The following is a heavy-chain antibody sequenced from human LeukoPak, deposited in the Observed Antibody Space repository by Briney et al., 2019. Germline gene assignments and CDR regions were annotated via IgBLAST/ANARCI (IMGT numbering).Heavy chain of an antibody. CDR2: ISYDGSNK. D-gene: IGHD2-15*01. Sequence: GGSLRPSCAASGFTFSSYAMHWVRQAPGKGLEWVAVISYDGSNKYYADSVKGRFTISRDNSKNTLYLQMNSLRAEDTAVYYCARVSHEAAYVDYWGQGTLVTVSS. V-gene: IGHV3-30-3*01. CDR3: ARVSHEAAYVDY. CDR1: GFTFSSYA. J-gene: IGHJ4*02.